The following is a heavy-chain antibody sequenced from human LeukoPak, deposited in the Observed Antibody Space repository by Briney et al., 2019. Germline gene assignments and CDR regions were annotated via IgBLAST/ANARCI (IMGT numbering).Heavy chain of an antibody. J-gene: IGHJ1*01. CDR1: GYTFTNYG. CDR2: INPNSGGT. V-gene: IGHV1-2*02. CDR3: AREGVGSTSYFQH. D-gene: IGHD1-26*01. Sequence: ASVKVSCKASGYTFTNYGISWVRQAPGQGLEWMGWINPNSGGTNYAQKFQGRVTMTRDTSISTAYMELSRLRSDDTAVYYCAREGVGSTSYFQHWGQGTLVTVSS.